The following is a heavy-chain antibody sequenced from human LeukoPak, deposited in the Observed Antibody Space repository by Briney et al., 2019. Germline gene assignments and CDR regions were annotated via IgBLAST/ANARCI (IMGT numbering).Heavy chain of an antibody. J-gene: IGHJ4*02. CDR2: IYYTGST. D-gene: IGHD3-9*01. Sequence: SETLSLTCTVYGGSISSTGYYWGWIRQPPGKGLEWLGNIYYTGSTYYNPSLKSRVTISVDTSKNQFSLKLSSVTAADTAVYYCATLYYDILTGYPYFDYWGQGTLVTVSS. V-gene: IGHV4-39*07. CDR1: GGSISSTGYY. CDR3: ATLYYDILTGYPYFDY.